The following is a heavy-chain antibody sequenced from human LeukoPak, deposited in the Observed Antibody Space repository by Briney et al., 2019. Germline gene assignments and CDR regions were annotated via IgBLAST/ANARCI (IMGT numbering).Heavy chain of an antibody. CDR2: INPNSGGT. CDR1: GYTFTGYY. CDR3: ARDVELGEGY. D-gene: IGHD3-16*01. J-gene: IGHJ4*02. Sequence: ASVKVSCKASGYTFTGYYMHWVRQAPGQGLEWMGWINPNSGGTNYAQKFQGRVPMTRDTSISTAYMELSRLRSDDTAVYYCARDVELGEGYWGQGTLVTVSS. V-gene: IGHV1-2*02.